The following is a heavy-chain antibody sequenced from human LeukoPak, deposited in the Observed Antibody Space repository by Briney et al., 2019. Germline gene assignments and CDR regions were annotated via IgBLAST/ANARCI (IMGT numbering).Heavy chain of an antibody. J-gene: IGHJ6*03. CDR1: GGSISTYY. V-gene: IGHV4-59*01. Sequence: PSETLSLTCTVSGGSISTYYWNWIRQPPGKGLEWIGYIFYSGSTNYNPSLKSRVTISVDTSKNQFSLKLSSVTAADTAVYYCARGPTKTSMDVWGKGTTVTVSS. CDR2: IFYSGST. CDR3: ARGPTKTSMDV.